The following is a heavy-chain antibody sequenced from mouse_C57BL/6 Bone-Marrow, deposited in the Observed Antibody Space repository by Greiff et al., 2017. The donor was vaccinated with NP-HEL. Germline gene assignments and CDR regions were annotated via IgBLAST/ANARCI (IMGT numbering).Heavy chain of an antibody. J-gene: IGHJ2*01. CDR3: ARSLDSSGYGFDY. V-gene: IGHV1-59*01. Sequence: VQLQQPGAELVRPGTSVKLSCKASGYTFTSYWMHWVKQRPGQGLEWIGVIDPSDSYTNYNQKFKGKATLTVDTSSSTAYMQLSSLTSEDSAVYYCARSLDSSGYGFDYWGQGTTLTVSS. CDR2: IDPSDSYT. CDR1: GYTFTSYW. D-gene: IGHD3-2*02.